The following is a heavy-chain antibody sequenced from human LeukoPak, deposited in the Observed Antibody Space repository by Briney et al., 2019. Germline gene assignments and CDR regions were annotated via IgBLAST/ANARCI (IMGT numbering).Heavy chain of an antibody. CDR1: GYTFSGYY. D-gene: IGHD5-24*01. V-gene: IGHV1-18*04. J-gene: IGHJ5*02. Sequence: GASVKVSCKASGYTFSGYYLHWVRQAPGQGLEWMGWISAYNGNTNYAQKLQGRVTMTTDTSTSTAYMELRSLRSDDTAVYYCARTVKMKNWFDPWGQGTLVTVSS. CDR2: ISAYNGNT. CDR3: ARTVKMKNWFDP.